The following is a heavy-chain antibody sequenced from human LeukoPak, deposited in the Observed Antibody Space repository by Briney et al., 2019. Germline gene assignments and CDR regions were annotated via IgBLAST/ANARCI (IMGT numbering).Heavy chain of an antibody. J-gene: IGHJ6*03. D-gene: IGHD5-18*01. CDR3: ARDRGYTYGLYMDV. V-gene: IGHV3-30*04. CDR1: GFTFSSYA. Sequence: GGSLRLSCAASGFTFSSYAMHWVRQAPGKGLEWVAVISYDGSNKYYADSVKGRFTISRDNAKNSLYLQMNSLRAEDTAVYYCARDRGYTYGLYMDVWGKGTTVTVSS. CDR2: ISYDGSNK.